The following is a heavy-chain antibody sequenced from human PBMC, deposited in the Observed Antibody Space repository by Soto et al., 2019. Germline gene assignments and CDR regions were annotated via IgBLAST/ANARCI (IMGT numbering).Heavy chain of an antibody. Sequence: PSETLSLTCAVYGGSFSGYYWSWIRQPPWKGLEWIGEINHSGSTNYNPSLKSRVTISVDTSKNQFSLKLSSVTAADTAVYYCARSGIAAAGTRDYYYGMDVWGQGTTVTVS. J-gene: IGHJ6*02. CDR1: GGSFSGYY. D-gene: IGHD6-13*01. CDR2: INHSGST. V-gene: IGHV4-34*01. CDR3: ARSGIAAAGTRDYYYGMDV.